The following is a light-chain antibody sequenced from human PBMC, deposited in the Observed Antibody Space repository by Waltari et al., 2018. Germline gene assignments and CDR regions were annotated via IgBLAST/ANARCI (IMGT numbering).Light chain of an antibody. Sequence: QSVLTQPPSASGTAGQRVTLSCSGSNSNIERNYVYWYQQLPGTAPKLLIYKGNQRPSGGPDRFSGSKAGTSASLAISGLRSEDEGYYYCAAWDDILSGPVFGGGTKLTVL. CDR2: KGN. V-gene: IGLV1-47*01. J-gene: IGLJ2*01. CDR3: AAWDDILSGPV. CDR1: NSNIERNY.